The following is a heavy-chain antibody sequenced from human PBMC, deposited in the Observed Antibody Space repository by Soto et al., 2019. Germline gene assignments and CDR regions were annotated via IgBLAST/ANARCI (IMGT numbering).Heavy chain of an antibody. CDR3: ATMGTPATGLYYFDY. CDR2: INHSGST. J-gene: IGHJ4*02. CDR1: GGSFSGYY. D-gene: IGHD1-7*01. Sequence: ASETLSLTCAVYGGSFSGYYWAWIRPPPGTGLEWIGEINHSGSTNYNPSLKSRVTISVDTSKNQFSLKLTSVTAADTAVYYCATMGTPATGLYYFDYWGQGTLVTVSS. V-gene: IGHV4-34*01.